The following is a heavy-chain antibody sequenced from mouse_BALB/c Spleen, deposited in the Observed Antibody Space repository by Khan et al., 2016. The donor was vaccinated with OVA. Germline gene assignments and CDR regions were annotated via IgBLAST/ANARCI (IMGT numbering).Heavy chain of an antibody. CDR3: ATSYFYGYYFDY. J-gene: IGHJ2*01. Sequence: VQLKESGGGLVQPGGSRKLSCAASGFTFTSYGMHWIRQAPEKGLEWVAYISSDSSTIYYADTVKGRFTISRDNPKNTLFLQMTSLRSGDTAMYFCATSYFYGYYFDYGGQGTTLTVSS. V-gene: IGHV5-17*02. D-gene: IGHD1-1*01. CDR1: GFTFTSYG. CDR2: ISSDSSTI.